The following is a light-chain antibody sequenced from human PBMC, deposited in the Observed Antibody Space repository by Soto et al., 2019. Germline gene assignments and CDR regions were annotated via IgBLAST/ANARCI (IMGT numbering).Light chain of an antibody. Sequence: DIQLTQSPSFLSASVGDRVTITCRASQGISSYLAWYHQKPGKAPKLLIYAASTLQSGVPSRFSGSGSGTEFTLTIISLQPEDFATYYCQQLNSYPPFFGPGTKVDIK. CDR2: AAS. V-gene: IGKV1-9*01. J-gene: IGKJ3*01. CDR3: QQLNSYPPF. CDR1: QGISSY.